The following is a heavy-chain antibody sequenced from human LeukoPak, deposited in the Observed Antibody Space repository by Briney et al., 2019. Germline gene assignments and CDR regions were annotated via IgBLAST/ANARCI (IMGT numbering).Heavy chain of an antibody. CDR2: INPGIGGT. J-gene: IGHJ4*02. CDR1: GYTFIGYY. CDR3: ARVDTAMVMRY. V-gene: IGHV1-2*02. Sequence: ASVKVSCKASGYTFIGYYMHWLRQAPGQGLEWMGWINPGIGGTDYAQKFQGRVTMTGDTSISTAYMDLRSLRSEDTAVYYCARVDTAMVMRYWGQGTLVTVSS. D-gene: IGHD5-18*01.